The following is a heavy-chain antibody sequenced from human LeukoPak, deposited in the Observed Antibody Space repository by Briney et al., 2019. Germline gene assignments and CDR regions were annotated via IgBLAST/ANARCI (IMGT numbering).Heavy chain of an antibody. CDR2: INHSGST. CDR3: ARALCINGICEWFDP. V-gene: IGHV4-34*01. Sequence: SETLSLTCAVYGGSFSGYYWSWIRQPPGKGLEWIGEINHSGSTNYNPSLKSRVTISVDTSKNQFSLKLSSVTAADTAVYYCARALCINGICEWFDPWGQGTLVTVSS. J-gene: IGHJ5*02. CDR1: GGSFSGYY. D-gene: IGHD2-8*01.